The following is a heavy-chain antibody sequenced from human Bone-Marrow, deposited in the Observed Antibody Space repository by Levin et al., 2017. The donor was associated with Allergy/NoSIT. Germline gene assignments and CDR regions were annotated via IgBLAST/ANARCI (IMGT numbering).Heavy chain of an antibody. CDR1: GYTLSEFS. V-gene: IGHV1-24*01. CDR2: IDSEDGEV. Sequence: GESLKISCKVSGYTLSEFSMHWVRQAPGKGLEWMGVIDSEDGEVIYAEKFQGRVTMTEDTSTDTAYMELSSLRSDDTALYYCATDYDYWGQGTLVTVSS. J-gene: IGHJ4*02. CDR3: ATDYDY.